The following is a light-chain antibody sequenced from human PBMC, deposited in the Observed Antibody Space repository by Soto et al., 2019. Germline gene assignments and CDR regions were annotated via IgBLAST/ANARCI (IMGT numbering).Light chain of an antibody. CDR3: SSYTSSSNLV. CDR1: SSDVGGYNY. J-gene: IGLJ1*01. V-gene: IGLV2-14*01. CDR2: EVS. Sequence: QSVLTQPASVSGSPGQSITISCTGTSSDVGGYNYVSWYQQHPGKAPKLMIYEVSNRPSGVSNRFSGSKSGNTASLTISGLQAEDEADYYCSSYTSSSNLVLGNGTKLT.